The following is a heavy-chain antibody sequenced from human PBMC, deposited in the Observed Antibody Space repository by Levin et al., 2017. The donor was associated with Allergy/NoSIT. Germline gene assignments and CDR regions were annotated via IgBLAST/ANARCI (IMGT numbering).Heavy chain of an antibody. CDR3: AKGAGGSGRY. CDR2: ISGTGRST. Sequence: GESLKISCAASGFTFSNYDMNWVRQAPGKGLEWVSAISGTGRSTYYADSVKGRFTISRDNSKNTLFLQMINLRAEDTAVYYCAKGAGGSGRYWGQGTLVTVSS. V-gene: IGHV3-23*01. D-gene: IGHD3-10*01. J-gene: IGHJ4*02. CDR1: GFTFSNYD.